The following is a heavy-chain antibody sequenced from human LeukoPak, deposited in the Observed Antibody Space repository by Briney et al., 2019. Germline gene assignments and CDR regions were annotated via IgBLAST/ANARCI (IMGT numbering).Heavy chain of an antibody. D-gene: IGHD6-13*01. V-gene: IGHV3-23*01. CDR1: GFTFSSYA. J-gene: IGHJ6*02. CDR2: ISGSGGST. Sequence: SGGSLRLSCAASGFTFSSYAMSWVRQAPGKGLEWVSAISGSGGSTYYADSVKGRFTISRDNSKNTLYLQMNSLRAEDTAVYYCAKDRSIRYYYYGMDVWGQGTTVTVSS. CDR3: AKDRSIRYYYYGMDV.